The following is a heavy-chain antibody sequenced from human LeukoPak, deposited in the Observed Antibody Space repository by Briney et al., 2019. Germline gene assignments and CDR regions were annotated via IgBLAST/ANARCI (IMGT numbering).Heavy chain of an antibody. CDR2: ISWNSSSI. CDR3: AKAMRPWGSDAFDI. Sequence: GGSLRLSCAASGRTFDDYAMHWVRQAPGKGLEWVPGISWNSSSIAYADSVKGRFTIPRDNAKNSLYLQMNSLRAEDTALYYCAKAMRPWGSDAFDIWGQGTMVTVSS. D-gene: IGHD3-16*01. J-gene: IGHJ3*02. V-gene: IGHV3-9*01. CDR1: GRTFDDYA.